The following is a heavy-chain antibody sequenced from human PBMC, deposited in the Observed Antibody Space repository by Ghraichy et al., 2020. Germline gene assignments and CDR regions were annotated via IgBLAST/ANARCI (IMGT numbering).Heavy chain of an antibody. CDR2: IYHSGSG. Sequence: SETLSLTCAVSGGSISSGDYSWTWLRQQPGKGLEWIGYIYHSGSGHYNPAHKRRVSFSVERSKNQFSLRLTSVTAAVTALYYCASLASSGVDVWGQGTTVTISS. J-gene: IGHJ6*02. CDR3: ASLASSGVDV. V-gene: IGHV4-30-2*01. CDR1: GGSISSGDYS.